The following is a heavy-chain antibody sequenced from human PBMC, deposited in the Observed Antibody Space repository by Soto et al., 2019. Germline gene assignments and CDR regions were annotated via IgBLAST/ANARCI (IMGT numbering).Heavy chain of an antibody. Sequence: SQTLSLTCAISGDSVSSNSAAWNWIRQSPSRGLEWLGRTYYRSKWYNDYAVSVKSRIPITPDTSKTQFSLRLNSVTPEDTAVFYCACFGWELLGSDAFYIGGEGTMVTVSS. V-gene: IGHV6-1*01. CDR2: TYYRSKWYN. CDR1: GDSVSSNSAA. D-gene: IGHD1-26*01. CDR3: ACFGWELLGSDAFYI. J-gene: IGHJ3*02.